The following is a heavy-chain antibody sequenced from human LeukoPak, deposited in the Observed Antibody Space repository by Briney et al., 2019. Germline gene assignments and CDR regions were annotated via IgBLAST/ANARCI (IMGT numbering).Heavy chain of an antibody. CDR1: GFTFSCYA. V-gene: IGHV3-48*01. J-gene: IGHJ6*02. Sequence: GGSLRLSCAASGFTFSCYAMSWVRQAPGKGLEWVSYISSSGSTIYYADSVKGRFTISRANSKNTLYLQMNSLRAEDTAVYYCAKSPYCSSTSCYVSYSSYYYYYGMDVWGQGTTVTVSS. CDR3: AKSPYCSSTSCYVSYSSYYYYYGMDV. D-gene: IGHD2-2*01. CDR2: ISSSGSTI.